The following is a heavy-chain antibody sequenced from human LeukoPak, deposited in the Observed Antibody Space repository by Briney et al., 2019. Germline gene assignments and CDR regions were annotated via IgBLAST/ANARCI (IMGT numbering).Heavy chain of an antibody. Sequence: GGSLRLSCAASGFTFSSYAMSWVRQAPGKGLDWVSGISGSGGSTYYADSVKGRLTLSRDNSKNTLDLQMNSLRAEDTAVYYCAKVGDFWSAYFDYGGQGTLVTVSS. CDR1: GFTFSSYA. J-gene: IGHJ4*02. CDR2: ISGSGGST. V-gene: IGHV3-23*01. CDR3: AKVGDFWSAYFDY. D-gene: IGHD3-3*01.